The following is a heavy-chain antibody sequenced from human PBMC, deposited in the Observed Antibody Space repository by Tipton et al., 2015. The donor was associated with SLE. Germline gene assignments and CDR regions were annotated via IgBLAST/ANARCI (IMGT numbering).Heavy chain of an antibody. CDR3: AKPSRDFWDGYYALGY. Sequence: SLRLSCAASGFNFRAYAMSWVRQAPGKGLEWVSAIGGSGDNTYYADSVKGRFTISRDDSKNKVYLQMNRLRAEDTAVYYCAKPSRDFWDGYYALGYWGQGTQVTVSS. D-gene: IGHD3-3*01. CDR2: IGGSGDNT. J-gene: IGHJ4*02. CDR1: GFNFRAYA. V-gene: IGHV3-23*01.